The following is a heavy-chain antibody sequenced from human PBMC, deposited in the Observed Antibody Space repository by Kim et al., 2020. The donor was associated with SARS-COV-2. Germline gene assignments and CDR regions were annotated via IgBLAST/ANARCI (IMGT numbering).Heavy chain of an antibody. J-gene: IGHJ4*02. D-gene: IGHD1-26*01. CDR3: AKDLGEWELPYFDY. V-gene: IGHV3-23*01. Sequence: ADSVKGRFTISRDNSKNTLYLQMNSLRAEDTAVYYCAKDLGEWELPYFDYWGQGTLVTISS.